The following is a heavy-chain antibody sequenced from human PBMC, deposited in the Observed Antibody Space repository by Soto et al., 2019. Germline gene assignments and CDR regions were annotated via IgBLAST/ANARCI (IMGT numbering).Heavy chain of an antibody. CDR1: GGSISSGNDY. CDR3: ARFDYADYYMDDAFDI. J-gene: IGHJ3*02. D-gene: IGHD4-17*01. CDR2: IYYSGST. V-gene: IGHV4-30-4*01. Sequence: QVQLQESGPGLVKPSQTLSLTCIVSGGSISSGNDYWSCIRQPPGKGLEWIGYIYYSGSTYYNPSLKSRVTISVDTSKNQFSLKLSSVTAADTAVYYCARFDYADYYMDDAFDIWGQRTKVTVSS.